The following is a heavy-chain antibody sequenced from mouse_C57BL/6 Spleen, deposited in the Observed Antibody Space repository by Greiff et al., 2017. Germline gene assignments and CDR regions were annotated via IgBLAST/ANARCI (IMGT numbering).Heavy chain of an antibody. V-gene: IGHV3-6*01. J-gene: IGHJ2*01. CDR3: AREGDYSNYKGYFDY. Sequence: EVKLMESGPGLVKPSQSLSLTCSVTGYSITSGYYWNWIRQFPGNKLEWMGYISYDGSNNYNPSLKNRISITRDTSKNQFFLKLNSVTTEDTATYYCAREGDYSNYKGYFDYWGQGTTLTVSS. D-gene: IGHD2-5*01. CDR1: GYSITSGYY. CDR2: ISYDGSN.